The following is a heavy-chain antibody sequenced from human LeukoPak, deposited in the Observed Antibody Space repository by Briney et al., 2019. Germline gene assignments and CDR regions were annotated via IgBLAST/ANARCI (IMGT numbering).Heavy chain of an antibody. CDR3: ANEIRPNDH. CDR1: GFTFSSHA. CDR2: ISISGGST. J-gene: IGHJ4*02. D-gene: IGHD4-17*01. V-gene: IGHV3-23*01. Sequence: GGSLRLSCAASGFTFSSHAMSWVRQAPGKGLEWVSAISISGGSTYYADTVKGRFTISRDNSKNTLYLQMNSLRPEDTAVYYCANEIRPNDHWGQGTLVTVSS.